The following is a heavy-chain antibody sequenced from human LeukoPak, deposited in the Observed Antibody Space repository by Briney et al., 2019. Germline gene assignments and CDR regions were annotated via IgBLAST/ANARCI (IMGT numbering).Heavy chain of an antibody. Sequence: PSETLSLTCTVSGGSISSSAYYWGWIRQPPGKGLEWIGSVYYSGTTYYSPSLKSRVTISVGTSTNQFSQRLTSVTAADTAVYYCARGLFGGDGHNPYAFDYWGQGTLVTVSS. J-gene: IGHJ4*02. CDR2: VYYSGTT. V-gene: IGHV4-39*07. CDR1: GGSISSSAYY. D-gene: IGHD5-24*01. CDR3: ARGLFGGDGHNPYAFDY.